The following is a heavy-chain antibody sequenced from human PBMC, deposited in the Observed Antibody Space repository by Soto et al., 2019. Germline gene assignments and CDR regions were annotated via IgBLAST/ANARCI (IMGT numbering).Heavy chain of an antibody. Sequence: SLRLSCAASGFTFSSYGMHWVRQAPGKGLEWVAVIWYDGSNKYYADSVKGRFTISRDNSKNTLYLQMNSLRAEDTAVYYCARGRSVLVPAAMRAFDIWGQGTMVTVSS. D-gene: IGHD2-2*01. CDR3: ARGRSVLVPAAMRAFDI. CDR2: IWYDGSNK. J-gene: IGHJ3*02. CDR1: GFTFSSYG. V-gene: IGHV3-33*01.